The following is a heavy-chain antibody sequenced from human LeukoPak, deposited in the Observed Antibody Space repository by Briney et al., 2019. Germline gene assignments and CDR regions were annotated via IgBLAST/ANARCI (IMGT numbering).Heavy chain of an antibody. CDR3: ALIAVAGTYYFDY. CDR1: GYTLTELS. D-gene: IGHD6-19*01. CDR2: FDPEDGET. Sequence: ASVSVSCKVSGYTLTELSVHWVRQAPGKGLEWMGGFDPEDGETIYAQKFQGRVTLTEDTSTDTAYMELSSLRSEDTAVYYCALIAVAGTYYFDYWGQGTLVTVSS. V-gene: IGHV1-24*01. J-gene: IGHJ4*02.